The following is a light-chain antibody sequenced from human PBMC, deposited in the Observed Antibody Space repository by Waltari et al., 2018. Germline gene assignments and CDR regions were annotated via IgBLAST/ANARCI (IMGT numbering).Light chain of an antibody. CDR3: CSYAGSYTWV. J-gene: IGLJ3*02. Sequence: QSALTQPRSVSGSPAQPVTIACTATGRDVGGYNDVSRYQQHPGTAPKRMIYDVSKRPSGAPDRFSGSKSGNTASLTISGLQAEDEADYYCCSYAGSYTWVFGGGTKVTVL. V-gene: IGLV2-11*01. CDR1: GRDVGGYND. CDR2: DVS.